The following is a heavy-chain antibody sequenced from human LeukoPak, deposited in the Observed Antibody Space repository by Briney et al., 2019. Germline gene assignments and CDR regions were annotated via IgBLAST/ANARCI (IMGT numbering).Heavy chain of an antibody. J-gene: IGHJ6*03. CDR2: ILTGGAT. Sequence: SETLSLTCTVSGGSISGSYWSWIRQPAGKGLEWIGRILTGGATHYNPSLTSRVTMSVDTSKNQFSLRLSSVTAADTAVYYCARVFDKDVWGKGTTVTVSS. V-gene: IGHV4-4*07. CDR3: ARVFDKDV. D-gene: IGHD2-21*01. CDR1: GGSISGSY.